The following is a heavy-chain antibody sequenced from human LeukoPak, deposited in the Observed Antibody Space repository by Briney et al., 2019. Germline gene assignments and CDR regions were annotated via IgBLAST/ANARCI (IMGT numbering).Heavy chain of an antibody. CDR2: ISSSGGST. D-gene: IGHD3-10*01. V-gene: IGHV3-64D*06. CDR3: VKDSRASGRGGNYDS. Sequence: GGSLRLSCSASGFTFTDYALHWVRQAPGKGLEYASAISSSGGSTDYADSVRGRFTISRDNSKNILYLQMSGLTTEDTAVYYCVKDSRASGRGGNYDSWGQGALVTVSS. CDR1: GFTFTDYA. J-gene: IGHJ4*02.